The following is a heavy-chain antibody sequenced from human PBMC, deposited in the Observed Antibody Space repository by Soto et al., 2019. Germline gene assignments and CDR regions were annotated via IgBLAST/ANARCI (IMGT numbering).Heavy chain of an antibody. V-gene: IGHV3-23*01. J-gene: IGHJ6*02. D-gene: IGHD1-26*01. CDR2: ISVSGGT. CDR3: ATYSGNYERYGVYYGMDV. CDR1: GFTFSSYA. Sequence: GGSLRLSCAASGFTFSSYAMNWVRQAPGKGPEWVSHISVSGGTYYADSVKGRFTISRDNSKNTLFLQMNSLRAEDTAVYYCATYSGNYERYGVYYGMDVWGQGTTVTVSS.